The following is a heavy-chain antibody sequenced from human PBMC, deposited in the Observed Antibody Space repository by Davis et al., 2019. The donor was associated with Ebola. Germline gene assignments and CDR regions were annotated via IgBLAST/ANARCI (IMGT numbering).Heavy chain of an antibody. D-gene: IGHD2-15*01. V-gene: IGHV1-69*04. J-gene: IGHJ6*04. CDR2: IIPILGIA. Sequence: SVKVSCKASGGTFSSYAISWVRQAPGQGLEWMGRIIPILGIANYAQKFQGRVTITADKSTSTVYMELSSLRSEDTAVYYCARDIVVVVAATSHYYYYYGMDVWGKGTTVTVSS. CDR3: ARDIVVVVAATSHYYYYYGMDV. CDR1: GGTFSSYA.